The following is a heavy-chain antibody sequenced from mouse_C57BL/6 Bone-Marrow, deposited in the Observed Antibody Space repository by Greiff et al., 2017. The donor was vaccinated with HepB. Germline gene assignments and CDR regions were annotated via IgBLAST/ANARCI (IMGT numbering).Heavy chain of an antibody. CDR3: ARGDY. CDR2: IYPGSGNT. CDR1: GYTFTDYY. Sequence: VQLQQSGPELVKPGASVKISCKASGYTFTDYYINWVKQRPGKGLEWIGWIYPGSGNTKYNEKFKGKATLTVTTSYSTTYMPLSSLTSEDSAVYFCARGDYWGQGTTLTVSS. V-gene: IGHV1-84*01. J-gene: IGHJ2*01.